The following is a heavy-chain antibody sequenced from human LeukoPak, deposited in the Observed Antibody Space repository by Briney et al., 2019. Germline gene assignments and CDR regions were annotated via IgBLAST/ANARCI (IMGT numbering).Heavy chain of an antibody. Sequence: GGSLRLSCAASGFTFSSYAMSWVRQAPGKGLEWVSVIYSGGSAYYPDSVKGRFTISRDNSKNTLYLQMNSLRAEDTAVYYCARVRVAVAGLDHWGQGTLVTVSS. D-gene: IGHD6-19*01. J-gene: IGHJ4*02. CDR3: ARVRVAVAGLDH. CDR2: IYSGGSA. V-gene: IGHV3-66*01. CDR1: GFTFSSYA.